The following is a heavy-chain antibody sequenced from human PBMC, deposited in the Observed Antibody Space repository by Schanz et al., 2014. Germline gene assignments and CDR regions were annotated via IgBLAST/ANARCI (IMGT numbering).Heavy chain of an antibody. CDR2: ITRQGTT. D-gene: IGHD3-10*01. V-gene: IGHV3-23*01. Sequence: EVQLLESGGGLVQPGGSLRLSCAASGFTFSGYSMNWVRQAPGKGLEWVSGITRQGTTYYADFVKGRFSISRDNSRNTLFLQMKRLRVEDTAVYFCARGIITMVRGGDVGAFDIWGQGTMVTVSS. CDR3: ARGIITMVRGGDVGAFDI. CDR1: GFTFSGYS. J-gene: IGHJ3*02.